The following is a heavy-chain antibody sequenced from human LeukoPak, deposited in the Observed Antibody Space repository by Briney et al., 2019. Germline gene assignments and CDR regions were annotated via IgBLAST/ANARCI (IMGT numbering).Heavy chain of an antibody. V-gene: IGHV3-48*03. D-gene: IGHD1-26*01. CDR1: GFTFSSYE. J-gene: IGHJ4*02. CDR3: ARDKSVGASLFDY. CDR2: ISSSGSTI. Sequence: GGSLRLSCAASGFTFSSYEMNWVRQAPGKGLEWVSYISSSGSTIYYADSVKGRFTISRDNAKNSLYLQMKSLRAEDTAVYYCARDKSVGASLFDYWGQGTLVTVSS.